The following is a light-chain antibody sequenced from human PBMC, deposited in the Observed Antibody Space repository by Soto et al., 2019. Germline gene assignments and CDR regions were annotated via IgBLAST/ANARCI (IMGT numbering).Light chain of an antibody. CDR1: SSDVGGYDY. CDR3: CSYGGGYRVWV. Sequence: QSVLTQPRSVSGSPGQSVTISCSGTSSDVGGYDYVSWYQQHPGNAPKLMIYDVSERPSGVPDRFSGSKSGNTASLTISGLRAEDEADYYCCSYGGGYRVWVFGGGTKLTVL. J-gene: IGLJ3*02. CDR2: DVS. V-gene: IGLV2-11*01.